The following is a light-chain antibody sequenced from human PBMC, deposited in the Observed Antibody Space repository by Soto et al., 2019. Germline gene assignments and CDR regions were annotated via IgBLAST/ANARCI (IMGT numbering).Light chain of an antibody. Sequence: DIVLTQSPATLSLSPGERATLSCRASQSVSSYLLWYQQKPGQAPRLLIYDASNRATGIPARFSGSGSETDFTLTISSLEPEDFAVYYCQHRMNWPLTFGQGTRLEIK. CDR2: DAS. CDR3: QHRMNWPLT. J-gene: IGKJ5*01. CDR1: QSVSSY. V-gene: IGKV3-11*01.